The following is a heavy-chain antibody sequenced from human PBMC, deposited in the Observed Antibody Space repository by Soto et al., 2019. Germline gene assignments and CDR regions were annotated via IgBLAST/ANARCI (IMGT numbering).Heavy chain of an antibody. CDR3: ARGEPSLPATAKAIYFEY. V-gene: IGHV4-59*01. Sequence: PSETLSLTCTVSGGSISSYYWSWIRQPPGKGLEWIGYIYYSGSTNYNPSLKSRVTISVDTSKNQFSLKLSSVTAADTAVYYCARGEPSLPATAKAIYFEYWGQGTLVTVSS. D-gene: IGHD2-2*01. CDR2: IYYSGST. CDR1: GGSISSYY. J-gene: IGHJ4*02.